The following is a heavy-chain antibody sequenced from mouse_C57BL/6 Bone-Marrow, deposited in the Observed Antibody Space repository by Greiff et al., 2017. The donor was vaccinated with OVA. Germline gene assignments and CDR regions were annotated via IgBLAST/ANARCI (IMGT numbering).Heavy chain of an antibody. J-gene: IGHJ1*03. V-gene: IGHV1-53*01. CDR2: INPSNGGT. CDR1: GYTFTSYW. Sequence: QVQLQQSGTELVKPGASVKLSCKASGYTFTSYWMHWVKQRPGQGLEWIGNINPSNGGTNYNEKFKSKATLTVDKSSSTAYMQLSSLTSEDSAVYYCAILGRQAWYFDVWGTGTTVTVSS. D-gene: IGHD4-1*01. CDR3: AILGRQAWYFDV.